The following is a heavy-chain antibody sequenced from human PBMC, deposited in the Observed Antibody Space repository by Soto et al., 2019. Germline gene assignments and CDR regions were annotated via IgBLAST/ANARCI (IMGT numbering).Heavy chain of an antibody. J-gene: IGHJ4*02. CDR1: GGSISSDFYY. V-gene: IGHV4-31*03. Sequence: PSETLSLTCTVSGGSISSDFYYWTWIRQHPGKGLEWIGYIYYSGSTNYNPSLKSRITMSLDTSKNQFSLKLSSVTAADTAVYYCARQFHSSGHWFDYWGQGTLVTVSS. CDR3: ARQFHSSGHWFDY. CDR2: IYYSGST. D-gene: IGHD3-22*01.